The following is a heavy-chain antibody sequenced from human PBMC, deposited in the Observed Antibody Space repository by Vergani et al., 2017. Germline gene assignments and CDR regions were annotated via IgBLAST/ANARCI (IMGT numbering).Heavy chain of an antibody. V-gene: IGHV3-30*18. CDR2: ISYDGTKK. CDR1: GFTFSSYG. Sequence: QVQLVESGGGVVQPGRSLRLSCAASGFTFSSYGMHWVRQAPGKGLEWVALISYDGTKKYYADSVKGRFTISRDNSKNTLYLQMNSLRGEDTSVYYCAKSKGFEWEQQPDHWGQGTLVTVSS. D-gene: IGHD1-26*01. CDR3: AKSKGFEWEQQPDH. J-gene: IGHJ4*02.